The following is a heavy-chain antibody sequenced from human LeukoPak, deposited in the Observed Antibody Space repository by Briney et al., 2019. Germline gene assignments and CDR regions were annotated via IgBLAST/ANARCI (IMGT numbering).Heavy chain of an antibody. Sequence: SETLSLTCTVSGGSISSGTYYWSWIRQPAGKGLQRIGRVYTSGSTDYNPSVKSRVTISVDTSKNQFSLKLNSVTAADTAVYYCARGTYDSSLYYFDFWGQGTLVTVSS. CDR1: GGSISSGTYY. V-gene: IGHV4-61*02. CDR2: VYTSGST. CDR3: ARGTYDSSLYYFDF. D-gene: IGHD3-22*01. J-gene: IGHJ4*02.